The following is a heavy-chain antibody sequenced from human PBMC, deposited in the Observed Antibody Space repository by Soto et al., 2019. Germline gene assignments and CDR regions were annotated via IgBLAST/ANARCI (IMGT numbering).Heavy chain of an antibody. V-gene: IGHV3-15*05. Sequence: EVQLVESGGGLIKPGGSLRLSCAASGFTFSNAWMSWVRQAPGKGLESVGRIKSRTNGGTTDYAAPVKGRFTISRDDSKNTLYLQINSLRTEDTAVYYCTTDDPINRSWGQGTLVTVSS. J-gene: IGHJ5*02. CDR1: GFTFSNAW. CDR3: TTDDPINRS. CDR2: IKSRTNGGTT.